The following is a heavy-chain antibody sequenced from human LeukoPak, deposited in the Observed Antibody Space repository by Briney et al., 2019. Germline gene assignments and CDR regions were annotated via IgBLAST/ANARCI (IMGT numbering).Heavy chain of an antibody. Sequence: GASVKVSCKASGYTFTGYYMHWVRQAPGQGLEWMGWINPDSGGTNSAQKFQGRVPMTRDTSTSTVYMELSSLRSEDTAVYYCASIAAATGTNFDYWGQGTLVTVSS. J-gene: IGHJ4*02. CDR3: ASIAAATGTNFDY. D-gene: IGHD6-13*01. CDR1: GYTFTGYY. CDR2: INPDSGGT. V-gene: IGHV1-2*02.